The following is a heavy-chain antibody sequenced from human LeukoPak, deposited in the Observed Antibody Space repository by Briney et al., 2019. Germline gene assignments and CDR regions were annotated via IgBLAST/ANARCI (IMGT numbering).Heavy chain of an antibody. Sequence: IPSETLSLTCTVSGGSISSGSYYWSWIRQPAGKGLEWIGRIYTSGSTNYNPSLKSRVTISVDTSKNQFSLKLSSVTAADTAVYYCARDPIYGSGSYYTRRVDYWGQGTLVTISS. D-gene: IGHD3-10*01. J-gene: IGHJ4*02. CDR3: ARDPIYGSGSYYTRRVDY. CDR1: GGSISSGSYY. V-gene: IGHV4-61*02. CDR2: IYTSGST.